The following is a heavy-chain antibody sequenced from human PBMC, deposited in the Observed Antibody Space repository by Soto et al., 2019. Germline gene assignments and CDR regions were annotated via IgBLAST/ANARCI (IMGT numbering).Heavy chain of an antibody. CDR1: GYSFTSYW. CDR3: ARQSIVATITHYYYGMEV. V-gene: IGHV5-10-1*01. D-gene: IGHD5-12*01. CDR2: IDPTDSYT. J-gene: IGHJ6*02. Sequence: PGESLKISCKGSGYSFTSYWISWVLQMPGKGLEWMGRIDPTDSYTNDSPSFQGHVTISADKSISTAYLQWSSLKASDTAMYYCARQSIVATITHYYYGMEVWVQGTTVTVSS.